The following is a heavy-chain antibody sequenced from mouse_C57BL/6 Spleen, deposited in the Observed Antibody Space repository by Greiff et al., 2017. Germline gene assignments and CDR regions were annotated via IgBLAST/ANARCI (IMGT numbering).Heavy chain of an antibody. Sequence: QVQLQQPGAELVKPGASVKMSCKASGYTFTSYWITWVKQRPGQGLEWIGDIYPGSGSTNYNEKFKSKATLTVDTSSSTAYMQLSSLTSEDSAVYYWARRGYGSSYRYFDVWGTGTTVTVSS. V-gene: IGHV1-55*01. CDR3: ARRGYGSSYRYFDV. J-gene: IGHJ1*03. CDR1: GYTFTSYW. CDR2: IYPGSGST. D-gene: IGHD1-1*01.